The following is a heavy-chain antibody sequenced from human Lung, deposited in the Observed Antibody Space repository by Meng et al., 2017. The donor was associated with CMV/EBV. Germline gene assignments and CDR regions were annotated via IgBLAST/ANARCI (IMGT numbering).Heavy chain of an antibody. J-gene: IGHJ2*01. V-gene: IGHV2-5*01. CDR3: AHYGDYRFGWYLDL. CDR1: GFSLNTAGLG. Sequence: SGFSLNTAGLGVGWVRQPPGKAPEWLALVYWNDDNRYSPSLRNRLTITKDTSKNQAVLTMSNMDPVDTATYYCAHYGDYRFGWYLDLWGRGTLVTVSS. D-gene: IGHD4-17*01. CDR2: VYWNDDN.